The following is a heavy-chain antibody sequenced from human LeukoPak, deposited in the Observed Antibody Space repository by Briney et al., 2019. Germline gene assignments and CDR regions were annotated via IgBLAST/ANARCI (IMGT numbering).Heavy chain of an antibody. V-gene: IGHV3-7*01. Sequence: GGSLRLSCAASGFTFSDYWMTWVRQAPGEGLEWVANIKQDGREQMYVDSVKGRFTISRDNAKNTLYLQMNSLRVEDTAVYYCARSGETGYRPQGPWGQGTLVTVSS. CDR3: ARSGETGYRPQGP. J-gene: IGHJ5*02. D-gene: IGHD5-18*01. CDR1: GFTFSDYW. CDR2: IKQDGREQ.